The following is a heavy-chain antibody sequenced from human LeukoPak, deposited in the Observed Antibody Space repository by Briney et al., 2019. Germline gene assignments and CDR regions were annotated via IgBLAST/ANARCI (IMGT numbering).Heavy chain of an antibody. J-gene: IGHJ2*01. D-gene: IGHD2-2*01. CDR1: GYTFTSYG. CDR3: ARVEYCSSTSCYFDL. V-gene: IGHV1-18*01. Sequence: GASVKVSCKASGYTFTSYGISWVRQAPGQGLEWMGWISAYNGNTNYAQKLQGRVTMTTDTSTSTAYMELRSLRSDDTAVYYCARVEYCSSTSCYFDLWGRGTLVTVSS. CDR2: ISAYNGNT.